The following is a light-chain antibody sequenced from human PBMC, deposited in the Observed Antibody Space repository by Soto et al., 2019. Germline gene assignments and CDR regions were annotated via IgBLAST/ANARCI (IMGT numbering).Light chain of an antibody. V-gene: IGKV1-27*01. CDR2: GIS. J-gene: IGKJ5*01. Sequence: DLERTQSPSSLSGSVGDRVTITCRASQSFSTYLAWYQQKPGKVPKLLISGISTLQSRVPSRFSGSGYGTEFTLTISSLQPDDFATYYCHQYNSYVPFGQGTRLEIK. CDR1: QSFSTY. CDR3: HQYNSYVP.